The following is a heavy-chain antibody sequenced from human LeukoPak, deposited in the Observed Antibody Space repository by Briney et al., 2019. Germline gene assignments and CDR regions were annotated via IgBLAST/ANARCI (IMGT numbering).Heavy chain of an antibody. D-gene: IGHD3-22*01. Sequence: GESLKISCKGPGYSFSSYWIGWVRQMPGKGLEWMGIIYLGDSDTRYSPSFQGQVTISADKSISTAYLQWSSLKASDTAMYYCARHRGSMYYYDSSGWYFDYWGQGTLVTVSS. CDR2: IYLGDSDT. CDR3: ARHRGSMYYYDSSGWYFDY. V-gene: IGHV5-51*01. CDR1: GYSFSSYW. J-gene: IGHJ4*02.